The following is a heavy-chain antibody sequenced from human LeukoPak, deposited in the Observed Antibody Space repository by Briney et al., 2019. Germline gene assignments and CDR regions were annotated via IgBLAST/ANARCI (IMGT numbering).Heavy chain of an antibody. D-gene: IGHD5-24*01. CDR3: ARQRDGYNSLDY. V-gene: IGHV3-21*06. CDR2: ISGSSDDI. CDR1: GFTFRIYA. Sequence: PGGSLRLSCAASGFTFRIYAMSWVRQAPGKGLEWVSSISGSSDDIYYADSVKGRFTISRDNAKNSVFLQINNLRAEDTAIYYCARQRDGYNSLDYWGQGTLVTVSS. J-gene: IGHJ4*02.